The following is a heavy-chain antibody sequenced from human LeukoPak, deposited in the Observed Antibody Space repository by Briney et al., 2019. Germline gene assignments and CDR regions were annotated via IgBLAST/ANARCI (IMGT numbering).Heavy chain of an antibody. CDR3: AKDRSCTNDICHGDFDY. CDR1: GFTFSSYA. D-gene: IGHD2-8*01. J-gene: IGHJ4*02. CDR2: ISGSGGST. Sequence: GGSLRLFCAASGFTFSSYAVSWVRQAPGKGLEWVSSISGSGGSTYSADSVKGRFTISRDNSKNTLYLQMNSLRAEDTALYYCAKDRSCTNDICHGDFDYWGQGTLVTVSS. V-gene: IGHV3-23*01.